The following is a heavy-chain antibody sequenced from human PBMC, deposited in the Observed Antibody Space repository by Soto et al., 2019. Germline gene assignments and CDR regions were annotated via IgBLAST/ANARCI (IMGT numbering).Heavy chain of an antibody. CDR1: GFTISGYW. J-gene: IGHJ3*02. CDR3: AIGWIGDINDAFDI. Sequence: EVPLVESGGGLVQPGGSLRLSCAASGFTISGYWMHWIRQAPGKGLMWVSRIHTDGISTTYADSVKGRFTVSRDNAKKTLYLQMNSLRAEATAVYYCAIGWIGDINDAFDIWGQGTMVTVSS. D-gene: IGHD2-2*03. CDR2: IHTDGIST. V-gene: IGHV3-74*01.